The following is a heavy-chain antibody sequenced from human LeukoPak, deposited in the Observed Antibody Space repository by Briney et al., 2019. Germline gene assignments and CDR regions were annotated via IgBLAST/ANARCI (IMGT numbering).Heavy chain of an antibody. CDR3: ARATTVTTKFDY. Sequence: GRSLRLSCAASGFTFSSYAMHWVRQAPGKGLEWVAVISYDGSNKYYADSVKGRFTISRDNSKNTLYLQMNSLRAEDTVVYYCARATTVTTKFDYWGQGTLVTVSS. D-gene: IGHD4-17*01. CDR2: ISYDGSNK. CDR1: GFTFSSYA. V-gene: IGHV3-30*04. J-gene: IGHJ4*02.